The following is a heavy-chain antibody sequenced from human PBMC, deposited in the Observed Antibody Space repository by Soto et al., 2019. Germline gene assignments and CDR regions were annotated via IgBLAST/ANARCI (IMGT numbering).Heavy chain of an antibody. CDR3: ARRVLRGNNWFDP. CDR1: GGSLSSSSYY. CDR2: IYYSGST. J-gene: IGHJ5*02. V-gene: IGHV4-39*01. Sequence: KQSQTLSLTCTFSGGSLSSSSYYWGWIRQPPGKGLEWIGSIYYSGSTYYNPSLKSRVTISVDTSKNQFSLKLSSVTAADTAVYYCARRVLRGNNWFDPWGQGTLVTVSS. D-gene: IGHD4-17*01.